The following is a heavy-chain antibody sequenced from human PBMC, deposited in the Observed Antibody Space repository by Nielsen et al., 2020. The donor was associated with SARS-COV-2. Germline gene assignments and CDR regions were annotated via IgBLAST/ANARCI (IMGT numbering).Heavy chain of an antibody. V-gene: IGHV3-30*02. J-gene: IGHJ4*02. D-gene: IGHD6-25*01. Sequence: SLNISCASSCFIFTYYGMHWVRQAPGKGLEWVAFVPYGGNKRYYPVAVRGRFTISRDNTKNTLSLEMKYLTEEDTGVYYCGKDVRTGSAHFHRWGQGTLVSVSS. CDR1: CFIFTYYG. CDR2: VPYGGNKR. CDR3: GKDVRTGSAHFHR.